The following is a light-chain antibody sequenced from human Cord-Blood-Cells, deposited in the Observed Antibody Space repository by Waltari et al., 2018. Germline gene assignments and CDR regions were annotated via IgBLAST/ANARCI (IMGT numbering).Light chain of an antibody. CDR3: CSYAGSYTFVV. CDR2: DVS. V-gene: IGLV2-11*01. CDR1: SSDVGGYNN. Sequence: QSALTQPRPVSGSPGPSVTISCTGPSSDVGGYNNVSWYQQHPGKAPKLMIYDVSKRPSGVPDRFSGSKSGNTASLTISGLQAEDEADYYCCSYAGSYTFVVFGGGTKLTVL. J-gene: IGLJ2*01.